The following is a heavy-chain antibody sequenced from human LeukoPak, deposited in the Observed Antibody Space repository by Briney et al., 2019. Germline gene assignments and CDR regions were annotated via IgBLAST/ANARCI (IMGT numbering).Heavy chain of an antibody. Sequence: SETLSLTCTVSGGSISSGDYYWSWIRQPPGKGLEWIGYIYYSGSTYYNPSLKSRVTISVDTSKNRFSLNFNSVTAADTALYWCARHNAPRRVGFDFWGQGILVTVSS. D-gene: IGHD1-14*01. V-gene: IGHV4-30-4*01. CDR1: GGSISSGDYY. CDR2: IYYSGST. CDR3: ARHNAPRRVGFDF. J-gene: IGHJ4*02.